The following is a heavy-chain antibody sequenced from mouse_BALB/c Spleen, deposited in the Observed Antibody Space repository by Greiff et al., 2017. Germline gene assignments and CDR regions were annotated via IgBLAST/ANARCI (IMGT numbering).Heavy chain of an antibody. V-gene: IGHV2-2*02. J-gene: IGHJ4*01. CDR3: DRRGSALDY. D-gene: IGHD6-1*01. CDR1: GFTFSDYY. CDR2: IWSGGST. Sequence: VLLVESGGGLVKPGGSLKLSCAASGFTFSDYYMYWVRQSPGKGLEWLGVIWSGGSTDYNAAIISRLSISTDNSKSQVFFKMNSMQANDTARYYCDRRGSALDYWGQGTSVTVSS.